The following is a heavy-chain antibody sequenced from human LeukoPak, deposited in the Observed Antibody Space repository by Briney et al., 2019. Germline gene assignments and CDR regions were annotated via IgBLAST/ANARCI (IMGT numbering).Heavy chain of an antibody. D-gene: IGHD3-10*01. CDR1: GGTFSSYA. CDR2: IIPIFGTA. Sequence: SVKVSCKASGGTFSSYAISWVRQAPGQGLEWMGGIIPIFGTANYAQKFQGRVTITADESTSTAYMELSSLRSEDTAVYYCATVLLRVRGSFYFDYWGQGTLVTVSS. J-gene: IGHJ4*02. V-gene: IGHV1-69*13. CDR3: ATVLLRVRGSFYFDY.